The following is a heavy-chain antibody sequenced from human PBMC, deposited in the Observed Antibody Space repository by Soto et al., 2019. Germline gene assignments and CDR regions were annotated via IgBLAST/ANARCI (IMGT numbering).Heavy chain of an antibody. J-gene: IGHJ4*02. V-gene: IGHV3-66*01. CDR3: ARGGTYSGNSAGEMYY. Sequence: EVQLVESGGGLVQPGGSLRLSCAASGFTVSSNYMSWVRQAPGKWLEWVSVIYSGGSTYYADSVKGRFTISRDNSKNTLYLSMNSLSTEDTAVYYCARGGTYSGNSAGEMYYWGQGTLVTVSS. D-gene: IGHD4-4*01. CDR2: IYSGGST. CDR1: GFTVSSNY.